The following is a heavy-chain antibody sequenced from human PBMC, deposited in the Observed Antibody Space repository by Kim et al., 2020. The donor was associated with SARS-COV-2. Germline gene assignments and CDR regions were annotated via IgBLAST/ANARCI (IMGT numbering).Heavy chain of an antibody. Sequence: GYTCSSYGMNWVGKAPGKGLVWVSRINGDGTTTTYADSVKGRFTISRDNAKNPLFLQVNSLSADDTAVYYCTRGGGQLVAYGLDQWGQGTLAT. V-gene: IGHV3-74*01. CDR1: GYTCSSYG. CDR3: TRGGGQLVAYGLDQ. J-gene: IGHJ4*02. CDR2: INGDGTTT. D-gene: IGHD6-6*01.